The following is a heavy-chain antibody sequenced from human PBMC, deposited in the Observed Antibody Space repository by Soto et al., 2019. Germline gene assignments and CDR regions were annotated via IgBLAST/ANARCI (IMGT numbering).Heavy chain of an antibody. D-gene: IGHD3-9*01. V-gene: IGHV1-18*01. CDR2: ISAYNGNT. Sequence: QVQLVQSGAEVKKPGASVKVSCKASGYTFTSYGITWVRQAPGQGLEWMGWISAYNGNTNYAQKLQGRVTMTTDTSTSTAYMERRSLRFDDTAVYYCARADLLTGYHYYYYGMDVWCQGTTVTVSS. CDR1: GYTFTSYG. J-gene: IGHJ6*02. CDR3: ARADLLTGYHYYYYGMDV.